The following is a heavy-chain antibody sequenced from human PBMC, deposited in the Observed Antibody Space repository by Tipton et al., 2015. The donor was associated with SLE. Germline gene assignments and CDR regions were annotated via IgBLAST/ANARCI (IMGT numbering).Heavy chain of an antibody. V-gene: IGHV4-61*09. J-gene: IGHJ5*02. CDR3: ARLGYCTGDTVCFTGIDQ. CDR1: GDSITSGSYY. D-gene: IGHD2-8*02. Sequence: TLSLTCTVSGDSITSGSYYWIWIRQPAGKGLEYIGHIYTSGNTKYNPSLKSRVTISLDTSKNQISLRLSSVTAADTAVYYCARLGYCTGDTVCFTGIDQWGQGTLVTVSS. CDR2: IYTSGNT.